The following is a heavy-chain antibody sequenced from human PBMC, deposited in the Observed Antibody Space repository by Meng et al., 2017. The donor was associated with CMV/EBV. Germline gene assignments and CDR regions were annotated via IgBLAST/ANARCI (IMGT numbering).Heavy chain of an antibody. D-gene: IGHD2-2*02. Sequence: GESLKISCAASGFTFSSYWMHWVRQAPGKGLVWVSRINSDGSSTSYADSVKGRFTISRDNAKNSLSLQMNSLRAEDTAVYYCASDCSGASCYITNWGRGTLVTVSS. CDR1: GFTFSSYW. CDR2: INSDGSST. CDR3: ASDCSGASCYITN. V-gene: IGHV3-74*01. J-gene: IGHJ4*02.